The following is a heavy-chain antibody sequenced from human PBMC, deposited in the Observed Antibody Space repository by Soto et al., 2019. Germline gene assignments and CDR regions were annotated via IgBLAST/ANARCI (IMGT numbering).Heavy chain of an antibody. D-gene: IGHD4-17*01. Sequence: QVQLVQSGAEVKKPGASVKVSCKASGYTFTSYGFTWVRQAPGQGLEWMGWIRAYNGNTNYAHKLQGRVTMTTDTSTSTAYMELRSLRSDDTAVYYCASFRAGDYYYYYGMDVWGQGTTVTVSS. CDR3: ASFRAGDYYYYYGMDV. J-gene: IGHJ6*02. CDR1: GYTFTSYG. V-gene: IGHV1-18*01. CDR2: IRAYNGNT.